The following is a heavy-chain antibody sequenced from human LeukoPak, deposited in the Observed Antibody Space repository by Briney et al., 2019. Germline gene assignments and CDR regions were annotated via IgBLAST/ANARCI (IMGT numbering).Heavy chain of an antibody. V-gene: IGHV1-2*02. J-gene: IGHJ3*02. CDR3: ARPYSSGWYSGAAFDI. Sequence: ASVKVSCKASGYTFTGYYMHWVRQAPGQGLEWMGWINPNSGGTNYAQKFQGRVTMTRDTSISTAYMELSRLRSDDTAVYYCARPYSSGWYSGAAFDIWGQGKMVTVSS. CDR2: INPNSGGT. D-gene: IGHD6-19*01. CDR1: GYTFTGYY.